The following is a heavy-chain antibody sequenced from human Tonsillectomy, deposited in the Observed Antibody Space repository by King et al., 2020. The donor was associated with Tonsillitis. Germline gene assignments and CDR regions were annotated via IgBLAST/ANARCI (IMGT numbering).Heavy chain of an antibody. CDR2: ISGSGGST. CDR1: GFTFSYYG. J-gene: IGHJ6*02. V-gene: IGHV3-23*04. Sequence: VQLVEAGGGLVQPGGSLRLHCAASGFTFSYYGMSWVLQAQGKGLEWFSVISGSGGSTYHADSVQGRFTISRDHSKNTLYLQMNSLRAEDTAVYYCAKDPTAHAAYYYYAMDVWGQGTTVTVSS. CDR3: AKDPTAHAAYYYYAMDV.